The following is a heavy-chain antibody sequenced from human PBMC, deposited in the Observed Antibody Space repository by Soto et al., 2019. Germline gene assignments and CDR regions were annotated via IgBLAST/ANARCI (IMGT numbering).Heavy chain of an antibody. CDR2: IYSGGST. CDR1: GFTVSSNY. V-gene: IGHV3-53*01. CDR3: ARYSGSYSFDY. D-gene: IGHD1-26*01. Sequence: GGSLRLSCAASGFTVSSNYMSWVRQAPGKGLEWVSVIYSGGSTYYADSVKGRFTISRDNSKNTLYLQMNSLRAEDTAVYYCARYSGSYSFDYWGQGTLVTVSS. J-gene: IGHJ4*02.